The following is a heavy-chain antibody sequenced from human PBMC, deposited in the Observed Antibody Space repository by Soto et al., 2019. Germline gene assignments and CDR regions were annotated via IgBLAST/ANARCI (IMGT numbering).Heavy chain of an antibody. Sequence: GGSLRLSCAASGFTFSSYGMHWVRQAPGKGLEWVAVIWYDGSNKYYADSVKGRFTISRDNSKNTLYLQMNSLRAEDTAVYYCARATFGVVHTCMDVWGQGTTVTVSS. CDR1: GFTFSSYG. CDR2: IWYDGSNK. V-gene: IGHV3-33*01. D-gene: IGHD3-3*01. CDR3: ARATFGVVHTCMDV. J-gene: IGHJ6*02.